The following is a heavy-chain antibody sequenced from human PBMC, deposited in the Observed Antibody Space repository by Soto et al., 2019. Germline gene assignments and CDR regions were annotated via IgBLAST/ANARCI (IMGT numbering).Heavy chain of an antibody. CDR1: YGSLSASNVF. D-gene: IGHD4-4*01. CDR3: ARTTGRHLDF. V-gene: IGHV4-39*01. J-gene: IGHJ4*02. CDR2: IDYSGTA. Sequence: PSENLRLTCSVSYGSLSASNVFWGWVRQPPGKGLEWIGNIDYSGTAYFNPSLGTRVTFPVDTSKNQFSLTLYSVTAADTAVYYCARTTGRHLDFWGQGILVTVS.